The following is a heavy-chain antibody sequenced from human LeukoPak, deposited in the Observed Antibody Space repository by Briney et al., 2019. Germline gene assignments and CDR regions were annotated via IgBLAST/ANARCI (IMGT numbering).Heavy chain of an antibody. V-gene: IGHV3-30*18. CDR3: AKVGDYFMPDY. Sequence: GGSLRLSCAASGFTFSSYGMHWVRQAPGKGLEWVAVISYDGSKTYYADSVKGRFTISRDNSKNTLYLQMNSQRAEDTAVYYCAKVGDYFMPDYWGGGTLVTVSS. CDR1: GFTFSSYG. J-gene: IGHJ4*02. CDR2: ISYDGSKT. D-gene: IGHD3-16*01.